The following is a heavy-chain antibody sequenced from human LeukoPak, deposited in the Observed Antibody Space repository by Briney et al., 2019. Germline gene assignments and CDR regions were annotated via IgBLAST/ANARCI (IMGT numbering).Heavy chain of an antibody. V-gene: IGHV4-38-2*02. CDR2: ISHDRST. CDR1: DYPISNNHH. CDR3: AKDAQRGFDNRSSLDK. J-gene: IGHJ4*02. Sequence: PSDTLSLTCAVLDYPISNNHHWDWIRPPPGKGLEWIGRISHDRSTYYSPSLSGRITISIDRSQNQFSLKVTSVTAAHTAVYYCAKDAQRGFDNRSSLDKWGQGTLVTVSS. D-gene: IGHD1-1*01.